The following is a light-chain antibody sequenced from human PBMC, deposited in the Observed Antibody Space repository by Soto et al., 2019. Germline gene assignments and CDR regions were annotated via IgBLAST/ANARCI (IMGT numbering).Light chain of an antibody. V-gene: IGKV1-5*03. CDR1: QTSRSW. J-gene: IGKJ1*01. CDR2: KAS. CDR3: QHYNSYGT. Sequence: EIQVTKSPSNLSRSLGDRVTITFRARQTSRSWLAWYQQKPGKAPKLLIYKASTLKSGVPSRFSGSGSGTEFTLTISSLQPDDFATYYCQHYNSYGTFGQGTKVDI.